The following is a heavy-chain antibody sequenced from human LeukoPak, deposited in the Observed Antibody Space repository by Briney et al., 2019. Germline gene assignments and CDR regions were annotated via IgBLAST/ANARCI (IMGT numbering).Heavy chain of an antibody. J-gene: IGHJ4*02. CDR2: IIPIFGTA. CDR1: GGTFSSYA. V-gene: IGHV1-69*13. Sequence: ASVRVSCKASGGTFSSYAISWVRQAPGQGLEWMGGIIPIFGTANYAQKFQGRVTITADESTSTAYMELSSLRPEDTAVYYCARGDYYDGNFGYWGQGTLVTVSS. CDR3: ARGDYYDGNFGY. D-gene: IGHD3-22*01.